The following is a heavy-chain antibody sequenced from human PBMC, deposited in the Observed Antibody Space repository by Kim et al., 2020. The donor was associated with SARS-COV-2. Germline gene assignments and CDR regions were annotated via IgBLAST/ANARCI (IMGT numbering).Heavy chain of an antibody. CDR3: ARDCGITMVRGEGYFDY. CDR2: ISYDGSNK. Sequence: GGSLRLSCAASGFTFSSYAMHWVRQAPGKGLEWVAVISYDGSNKYYADSVKGRFTISRDNSKNTLYLQMNSLRAEDTAVYYCARDCGITMVRGEGYFDY. J-gene: IGHJ4*03. D-gene: IGHD3-10*01. V-gene: IGHV3-30*04. CDR1: GFTFSSYA.